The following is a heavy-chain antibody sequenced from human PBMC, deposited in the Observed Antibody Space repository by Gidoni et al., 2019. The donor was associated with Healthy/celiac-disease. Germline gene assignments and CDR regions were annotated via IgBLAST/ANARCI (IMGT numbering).Heavy chain of an antibody. J-gene: IGHJ5*02. D-gene: IGHD4-17*01. CDR1: GFTFDDYG. V-gene: IGHV3-20*01. CDR2: IKCNGGSP. CDR3: ASGIQTTVTNLFDP. Sequence: EVQLVESGGGVVRPGGSLRRSCAASGFTFDDYGMSWVRQAPGKGLEWFSGIKCNGGSPGYADSVKGLFTISRDNAKNSLYLQMNSLRAEDTALYHCASGIQTTVTNLFDPWGQGTLVTVSS.